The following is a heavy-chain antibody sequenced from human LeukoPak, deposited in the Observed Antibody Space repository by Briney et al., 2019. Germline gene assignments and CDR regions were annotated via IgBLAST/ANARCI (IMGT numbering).Heavy chain of an antibody. Sequence: PSETLSLTCAVSGGSISCGGYSWSWIRQPPGKGLEWIGYIYHSGGTYYNPSLKSRVTISVDRSKNQFSLKLSSVTAADTAVYYCARARVGYYYDSRGFYFDYWGQGTLVTVSS. CDR2: IYHSGGT. CDR3: ARARVGYYYDSRGFYFDY. CDR1: GGSISCGGYS. V-gene: IGHV4-30-2*01. D-gene: IGHD3-22*01. J-gene: IGHJ4*02.